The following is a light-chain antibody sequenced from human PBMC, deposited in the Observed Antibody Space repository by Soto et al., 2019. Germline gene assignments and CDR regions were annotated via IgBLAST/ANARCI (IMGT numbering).Light chain of an antibody. J-gene: IGKJ1*01. V-gene: IGKV1-5*01. Sequence: DIQMTQSPSTLSASVGDRVTITCRASQSISSRLAWYQQKPGKAPKLLIYDASSWESGVPSRFSGSGSGTAFTLTISSLQPDDFATYYCQQYNSYSWTFGQGTKVEIK. CDR1: QSISSR. CDR2: DAS. CDR3: QQYNSYSWT.